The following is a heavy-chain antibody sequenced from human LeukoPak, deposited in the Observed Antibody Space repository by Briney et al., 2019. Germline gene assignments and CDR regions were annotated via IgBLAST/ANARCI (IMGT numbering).Heavy chain of an antibody. CDR1: GYAFTNYG. CDR3: ATWIVGATLGFDY. V-gene: IGHV1-18*01. Sequence: ASVKVSCKASGYAFTNYGISWVRQAPGQGLEWMGWIRGYNGNTNYAQKFQGRVTVTTDTSTSTAHMELRSLSSDDTAVYFCATWIVGATLGFDYWGQGTLVTVSS. D-gene: IGHD1-26*01. CDR2: IRGYNGNT. J-gene: IGHJ4*02.